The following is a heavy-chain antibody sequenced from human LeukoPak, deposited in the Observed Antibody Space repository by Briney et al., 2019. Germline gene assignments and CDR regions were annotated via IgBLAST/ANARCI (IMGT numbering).Heavy chain of an antibody. V-gene: IGHV3-23*01. CDR2: ISGSDGST. D-gene: IGHD3-3*01. CDR3: AKVLGFTIFGVVTLDY. CDR1: GFTFSNYA. J-gene: IGHJ4*02. Sequence: PGGSLRLSCAASGFTFSNYAMSWVRQAPGKGLEWVSAISGSDGSTYYADSVKGRFTISRDNSKNTLYLQMNSLRAEDTAVYYCAKVLGFTIFGVVTLDYWGQGTLVPVSS.